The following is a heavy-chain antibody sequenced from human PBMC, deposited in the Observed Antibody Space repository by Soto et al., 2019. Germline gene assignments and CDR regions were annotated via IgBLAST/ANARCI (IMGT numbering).Heavy chain of an antibody. CDR3: AKGGSSGWPGGEDF. D-gene: IGHD6-19*01. Sequence: GGSLRLSCVVSGFTFSNYVMSWVRKTPGKGLEWVSGITSDGSTTWYADFVEGRFTISRDNSKNTVYLQLNSPRGEDAAVYFCAKGGSSGWPGGEDFWGQGTMVTVSS. J-gene: IGHJ4*02. CDR2: ITSDGSTT. V-gene: IGHV3-23*01. CDR1: GFTFSNYV.